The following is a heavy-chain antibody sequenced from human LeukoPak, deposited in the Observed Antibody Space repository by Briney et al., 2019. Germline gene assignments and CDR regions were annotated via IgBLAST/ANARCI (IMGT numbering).Heavy chain of an antibody. Sequence: PGGSLRLSCAASGFTFSSYSMNWVRQAPGKGLEWVSSISSSSSYIYYADSVKGRFTISRDNAKNSLSLQMNSLRAEDTAVYYCARQKYYDILTATNYYFDYWGQGTLVTVSS. CDR3: ARQKYYDILTATNYYFDY. J-gene: IGHJ4*02. CDR1: GFTFSSYS. D-gene: IGHD3-9*01. CDR2: ISSSSSYI. V-gene: IGHV3-21*01.